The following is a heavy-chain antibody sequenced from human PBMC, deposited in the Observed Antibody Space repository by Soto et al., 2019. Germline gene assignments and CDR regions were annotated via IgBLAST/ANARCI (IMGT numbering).Heavy chain of an antibody. CDR1: GGTFSSYA. CDR3: ARCRTMGATSLTTDYYYGMDV. D-gene: IGHD1-26*01. Sequence: QVQLVQSGAEVKKPGSSVKVSCKASGGTFSSYAISWVRQAPGQGLEWMGGIIPIFGTANYAQKFQGRVTITEDEYTSTAYMELSSLRSEDTAVYYCARCRTMGATSLTTDYYYGMDVWGQGTTVTVYS. J-gene: IGHJ6*02. V-gene: IGHV1-69*12. CDR2: IIPIFGTA.